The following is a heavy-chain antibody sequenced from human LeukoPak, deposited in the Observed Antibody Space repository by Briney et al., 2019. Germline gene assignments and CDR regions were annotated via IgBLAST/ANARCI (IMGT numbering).Heavy chain of an antibody. Sequence: GGSLRLSCAASGFTFSSYAMSWVRQAPGKGLGWVSAISGSGGSTYYADSVKGRFTISRDNSKNTLYLQMNSLRAEDTAVYYCAKDLGYSSSPIDYWGQGTLVTVSS. J-gene: IGHJ4*02. D-gene: IGHD6-13*01. V-gene: IGHV3-23*01. CDR2: ISGSGGST. CDR1: GFTFSSYA. CDR3: AKDLGYSSSPIDY.